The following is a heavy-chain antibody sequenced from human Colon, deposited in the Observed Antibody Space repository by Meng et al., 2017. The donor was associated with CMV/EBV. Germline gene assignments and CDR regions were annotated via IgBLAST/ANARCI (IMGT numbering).Heavy chain of an antibody. CDR1: CYRFPNPF. CDR3: ARGPGPNWFDS. Sequence: CKTSCYRFPNPFIPWVRQGPGQGLDWMGYIGGYSGNPVYAQKFQARVTMTTDRSTDTAYMELRSLRSDDTAVYYCARGPGPNWFDSWGQGTLVTVSS. CDR2: IGGYSGNP. J-gene: IGHJ5*01. V-gene: IGHV1-18*01.